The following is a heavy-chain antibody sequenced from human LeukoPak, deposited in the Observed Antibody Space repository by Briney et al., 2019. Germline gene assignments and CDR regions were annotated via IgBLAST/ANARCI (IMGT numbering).Heavy chain of an antibody. CDR3: VSSGYYLNYFEY. J-gene: IGHJ4*02. Sequence: PSETLSPTCTVSGGSFSSSSYYWGWIRQPPGKGLEWIGSIYYSGSTYYNPSLKSRVTISVDTSKSQFSLKLSTVTAADTAAYYCVSSGYYLNYFEYWGQGTLVTVSS. V-gene: IGHV4-39*01. CDR1: GGSFSSSSYY. CDR2: IYYSGST. D-gene: IGHD3-22*01.